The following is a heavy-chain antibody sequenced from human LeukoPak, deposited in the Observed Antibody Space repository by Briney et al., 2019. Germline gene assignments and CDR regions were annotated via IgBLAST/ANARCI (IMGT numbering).Heavy chain of an antibody. D-gene: IGHD6-19*01. Sequence: GRSLRLSCAASGXTFSSYGVHWVRQAPGKGLECVAVIWYDGSNKYYADSVEGRFTISRDNSKNTLYLQMNSLRAEDTAVYYCASTSGWYEPIDYWGQGTLVTVSS. V-gene: IGHV3-33*01. CDR3: ASTSGWYEPIDY. CDR2: IWYDGSNK. J-gene: IGHJ4*02. CDR1: GXTFSSYG.